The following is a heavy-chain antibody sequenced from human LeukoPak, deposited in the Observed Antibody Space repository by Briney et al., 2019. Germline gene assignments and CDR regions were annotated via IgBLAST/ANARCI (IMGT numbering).Heavy chain of an antibody. D-gene: IGHD2-2*01. V-gene: IGHV3-23*01. CDR1: GFTFSSYS. CDR3: AKAIVVVPAAIMYYYYGMDV. J-gene: IGHJ6*02. CDR2: ISGSGGST. Sequence: GGSLRLSCAASGFTFSSYSMTWVRQAPGRGLEWVSAISGSGGSTYYADSVKGRFTISRDNSKNTLYLQMNSLRAEDTAVCYCAKAIVVVPAAIMYYYYGMDVWGQGTTVTVSS.